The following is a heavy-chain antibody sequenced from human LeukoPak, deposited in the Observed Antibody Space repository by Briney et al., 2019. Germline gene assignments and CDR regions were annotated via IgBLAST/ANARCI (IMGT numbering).Heavy chain of an antibody. CDR3: ARGDGSGWDFDY. D-gene: IGHD6-19*01. J-gene: IGHJ4*02. CDR2: IIPIFGTA. CDR1: GGTFSSYA. Sequence: ASVKVSCKASGGTFSSYAISWVRQAPGQGLEGMGGIIPIFGTANYAQKFQGRVTITADKSTSTAYMELSSLRSEDTAVYYCARGDGSGWDFDYWGQGTLVTVSS. V-gene: IGHV1-69*06.